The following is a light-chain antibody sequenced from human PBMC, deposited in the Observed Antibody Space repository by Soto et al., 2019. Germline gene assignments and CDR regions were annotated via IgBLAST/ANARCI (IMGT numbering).Light chain of an antibody. Sequence: EIVLTQSPGTPSLSPGERATLSCRASQSISSSLGWYQQKPGQAPRLLIYGASTRATGIPARFTGSGSGTEFTLTISSLQSEDFAVYYCQQYNNWPLTVGQGTKVDIK. CDR3: QQYNNWPLT. J-gene: IGKJ1*01. V-gene: IGKV3-15*01. CDR1: QSISSS. CDR2: GAS.